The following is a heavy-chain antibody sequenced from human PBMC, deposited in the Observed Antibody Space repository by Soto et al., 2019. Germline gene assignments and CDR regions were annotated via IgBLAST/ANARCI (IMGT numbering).Heavy chain of an antibody. CDR3: ARRDFFCDASYSWGDNALDV. D-gene: IGHD3-10*01. Sequence: GGSLRLSCAASGFTFSVYAMHWVRQAPGKGLEWVSIISFDGAFIYYADSVKGRFTISRDNSRNVLYLEMNSLRNEDTAVYFCARRDFFCDASYSWGDNALDVWGQGTTVTVSS. J-gene: IGHJ6*02. V-gene: IGHV3-30*04. CDR2: ISFDGAFI. CDR1: GFTFSVYA.